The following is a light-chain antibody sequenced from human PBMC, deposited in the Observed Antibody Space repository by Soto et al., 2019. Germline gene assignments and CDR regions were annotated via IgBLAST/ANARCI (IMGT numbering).Light chain of an antibody. CDR3: KSYAGSNTYV. CDR2: EVV. J-gene: IGLJ1*01. V-gene: IGLV2-8*01. CDR1: KSDIGVYDF. Sequence: QSVLTQPPSASGSPGQSVTISCTGTKSDIGVYDFVSWYQHHPGKAPRLIIYEVVQRPSGVPDRFSGSKSGNTASLTVSGLQDADEADYFCKSYAGSNTYVFGSGTKVTVL.